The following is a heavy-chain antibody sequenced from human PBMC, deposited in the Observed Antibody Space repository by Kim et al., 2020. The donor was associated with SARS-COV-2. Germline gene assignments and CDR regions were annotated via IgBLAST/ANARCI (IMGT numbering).Heavy chain of an antibody. Sequence: SETLSLTCAVYGGSFSGYYWSWIRQPPGKGLEWIGEINHSGSTNYNPSLKSRVTISVDTSKNQFSLKLSSVTAADTAVYYCARGPLEYCSGGSCYRARF. CDR3: ARGPLEYCSGGSCYRARF. CDR2: INHSGST. J-gene: IGHJ5*01. D-gene: IGHD2-15*01. V-gene: IGHV4-34*01. CDR1: GGSFSGYY.